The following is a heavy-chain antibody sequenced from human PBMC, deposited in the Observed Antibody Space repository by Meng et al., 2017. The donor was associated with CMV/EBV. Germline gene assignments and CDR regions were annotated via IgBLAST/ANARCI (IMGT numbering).Heavy chain of an antibody. V-gene: IGHV1-69*05. J-gene: IGHJ6*02. CDR3: ARGQSQIVVPAASVDYYYGMDV. D-gene: IGHD2-2*01. CDR1: GGTFSSYA. CDR2: IIPIFGTA. Sequence: SVKVSCKASGGTFSSYAISWVRQAPGQGLEWMGGIIPIFGTANYAQKFQGRVTITTDESTSTAYMELSSLRSEDTAVYYCARGQSQIVVPAASVDYYYGMDVWGQGTTVTVSS.